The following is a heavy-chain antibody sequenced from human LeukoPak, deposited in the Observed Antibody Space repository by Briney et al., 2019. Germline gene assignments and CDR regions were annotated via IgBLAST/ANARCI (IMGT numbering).Heavy chain of an antibody. CDR1: GFTFSDAW. CDR2: IKANKDGGTT. V-gene: IGHV3-15*01. J-gene: IGHJ4*02. CDR3: ATEYFGAFNF. D-gene: IGHD3-10*01. Sequence: GGSLRLSRSASGFTFSDAWMTWVRQAPGKGLEWVGRIKANKDGGTTESAAPVKGRITISRDDSKNMVYLQMNGLKIEDTAVYYCATEYFGAFNFWGQGSLVTVSS.